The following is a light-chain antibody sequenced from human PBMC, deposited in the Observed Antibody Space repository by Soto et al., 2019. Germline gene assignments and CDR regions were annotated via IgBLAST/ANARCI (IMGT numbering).Light chain of an antibody. CDR1: SSDVGRYNF. J-gene: IGLJ1*01. V-gene: IGLV2-8*01. CDR3: SSYTCSSTPHV. Sequence: QSALTQPPSASGSPGQSVTISCTGTSSDVGRYNFVSWYQQHPGKAPKLMIFEVTKRPSGVPDRFSGSKSGNTASLTVSGLQAEDEADYYCSSYTCSSTPHVFGTGTKVTVL. CDR2: EVT.